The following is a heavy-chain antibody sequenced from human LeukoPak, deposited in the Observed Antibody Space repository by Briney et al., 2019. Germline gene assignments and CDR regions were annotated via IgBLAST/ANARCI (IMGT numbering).Heavy chain of an antibody. Sequence: PSETLSLTCAVYGGSFSGYYWSWIRQPPGKGLEWIGEINHSGSTNYNPSLKSRVTISVDTPKNQFSLKVSSVTAADTAIYYCARGLPPHRYYDYYGIDVRGQGTTVTVSS. J-gene: IGHJ6*02. CDR1: GGSFSGYY. CDR3: ARGLPPHRYYDYYGIDV. CDR2: INHSGST. V-gene: IGHV4-34*01.